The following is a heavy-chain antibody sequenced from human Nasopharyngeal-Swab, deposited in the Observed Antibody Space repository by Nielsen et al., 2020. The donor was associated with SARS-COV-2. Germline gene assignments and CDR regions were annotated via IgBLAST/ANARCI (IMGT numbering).Heavy chain of an antibody. Sequence: SLKISCAASGFTFDDSAMHWVRQAPGKGLEWFSGISWNSGSIGYADSVKGRFTISRDNAKNSLYLQMNSLRAEDTALYYCAKDSSPAAADYYYMDVWGKGTTVTVSS. CDR1: GFTFDDSA. V-gene: IGHV3-9*01. CDR3: AKDSSPAAADYYYMDV. J-gene: IGHJ6*03. D-gene: IGHD2-2*01. CDR2: ISWNSGSI.